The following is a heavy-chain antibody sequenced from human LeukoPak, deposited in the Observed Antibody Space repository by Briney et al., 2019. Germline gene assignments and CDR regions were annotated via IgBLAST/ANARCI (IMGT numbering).Heavy chain of an antibody. CDR3: ARDRGYYYYMDV. CDR1: GGSISSGSYY. CDR2: IYYSGST. D-gene: IGHD3-10*01. Sequence: SETLSLTCTVSGGSISSGSYYWSWIRQPPGKGLEWIGYIYYSGSTNYNPSLKSRVTISVDTSKNQFSLRLSSVTAADTAVYYCARDRGYYYYMDVWGKGTTVTVSS. J-gene: IGHJ6*03. V-gene: IGHV4-61*01.